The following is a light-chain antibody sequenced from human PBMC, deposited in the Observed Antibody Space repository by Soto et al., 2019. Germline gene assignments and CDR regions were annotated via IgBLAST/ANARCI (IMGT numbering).Light chain of an antibody. CDR1: QSIDTS. Sequence: DIQVTQSPSTLSASVGDRVTIACRASQSIDTSLAWHQQMPGKAPKLLISKASSLEIGVPSRFSSSGSGTEFSLNINGLQPNDFATYYCQQYNSYRAFGQGTKV. J-gene: IGKJ1*01. V-gene: IGKV1-5*03. CDR2: KAS. CDR3: QQYNSYRA.